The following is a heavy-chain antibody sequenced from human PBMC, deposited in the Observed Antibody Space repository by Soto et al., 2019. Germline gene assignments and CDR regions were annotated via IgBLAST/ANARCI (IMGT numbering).Heavy chain of an antibody. J-gene: IGHJ4*02. CDR2: IRPDGRTT. CDR3: FGGNGGPQ. V-gene: IGHV3-7*03. Sequence: GWSLRLSCVTSEFTFRNYWLNLVRQVPGKGLEWVANIRPDGRTTNYVDSVKGRFIISIDNVRNSVSLQMNSLRVEDTAVYFCFGGNGGPQWGKGTPVTVSS. CDR1: EFTFRNYW. D-gene: IGHD3-16*01.